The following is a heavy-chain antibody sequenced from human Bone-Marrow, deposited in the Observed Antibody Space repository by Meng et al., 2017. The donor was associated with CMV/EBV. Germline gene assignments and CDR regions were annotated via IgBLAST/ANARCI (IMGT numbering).Heavy chain of an antibody. CDR2: IYYTGTT. Sequence: GSLRLSCTVSGGSISSSSYYWGWIRQPPGKGLEWIGNIYYTGTTYYNPSLKSRVIIFVDTSKNQFSLKLSYGTAADTAVYYCARLIVTGTLKDWYFDLWGRGTLVTVSS. CDR3: ARLIVTGTLKDWYFDL. J-gene: IGHJ2*01. D-gene: IGHD1-20*01. V-gene: IGHV4-39*01. CDR1: GGSISSSSYY.